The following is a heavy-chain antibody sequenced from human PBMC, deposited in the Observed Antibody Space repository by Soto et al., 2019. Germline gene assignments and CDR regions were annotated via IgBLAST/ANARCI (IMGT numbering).Heavy chain of an antibody. CDR1: GYTFTGYY. CDR2: INPNSGNT. CDR3: ARVQVDTAPFDP. V-gene: IGHV1-2*02. Sequence: QVQLVQSGAEVKKPGASVKVSCKASGYTFTGYYMHWVRQAPGQGLEWMGWINPNSGNTKYVQKFQGRLIMTRDTSIRTAYMELRRLTSDDTAVYYCARVQVDTAPFDPWGQGTLVTVSS. J-gene: IGHJ5*02. D-gene: IGHD5-18*01.